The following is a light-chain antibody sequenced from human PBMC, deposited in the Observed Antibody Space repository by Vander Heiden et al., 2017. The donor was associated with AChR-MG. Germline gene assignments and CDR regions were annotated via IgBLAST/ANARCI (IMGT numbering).Light chain of an antibody. CDR3: QQRSNWPPSLT. J-gene: IGKJ4*01. Sequence: IVFTQSPATLPLSPAERATLSCRASQSVSSYLAWYQQKRGQAPRLLIYDASNRATGIPARFSGSGSGTDFTLTISSLEPEDFAVYYCQQRSNWPPSLTFGGGTKVEIK. CDR1: QSVSSY. V-gene: IGKV3-11*01. CDR2: DAS.